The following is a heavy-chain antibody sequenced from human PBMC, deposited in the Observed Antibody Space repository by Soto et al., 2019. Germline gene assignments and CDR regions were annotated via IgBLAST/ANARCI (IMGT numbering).Heavy chain of an antibody. Sequence: SETLSLTCTVSGGSITSGDNYWSWIRQPPGKGLEWIGYIYYSGSTNYNPSLKSRVTISVDTSKNQFSLKLSSVTAEDTAVYYCARDGCRYYAMDVWGQGTTVTVSS. V-gene: IGHV4-61*08. CDR1: GGSITSGDNY. J-gene: IGHJ6*02. CDR3: ARDGCRYYAMDV. CDR2: IYYSGST.